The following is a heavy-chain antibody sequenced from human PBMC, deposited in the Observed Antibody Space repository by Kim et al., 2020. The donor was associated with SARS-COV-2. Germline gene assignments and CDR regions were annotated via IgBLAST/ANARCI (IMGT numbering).Heavy chain of an antibody. J-gene: IGHJ6*02. D-gene: IGHD3-3*02. CDR3: TKDVLAGGADV. CDR2: I. Sequence: ISYAYSVKGRFTASIDNAKNSLYLQMDSLRPEDTALYYCTKDVLAGGADVWGQGTAVIVSS. V-gene: IGHV3-9*01.